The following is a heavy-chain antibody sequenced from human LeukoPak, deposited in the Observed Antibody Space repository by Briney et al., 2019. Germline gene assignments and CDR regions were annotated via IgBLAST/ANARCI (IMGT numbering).Heavy chain of an antibody. CDR2: IKEDGSEK. D-gene: IGHD3-22*01. CDR3: ARDWLAGNPYHAFDL. CDR1: GLTFSRYW. V-gene: IGHV3-7*01. Sequence: GESLTLSCAASGLTFSRYWMSWVRQAPGKGLECVANIKEDGSEKYYVDSVKGRFTISRDNAKNSLYLQMNSLRAEDTAVYYCARDWLAGNPYHAFDLWGKGTMDTVSS. J-gene: IGHJ3*01.